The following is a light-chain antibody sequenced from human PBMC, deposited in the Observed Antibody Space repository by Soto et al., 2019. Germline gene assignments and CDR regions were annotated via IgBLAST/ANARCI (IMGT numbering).Light chain of an antibody. CDR3: SSYTSSSTYV. Sequence: QSVLTQPASVSGSPGQSITISCTGTSSDVGGYNYVSWHQLHPGKAPKLMVYEVSNRPSGVSNCFSGSKSGNTAPLTISGLQAEDEADYYGSSYTSSSTYVFGTGTKVTVL. J-gene: IGLJ1*01. CDR1: SSDVGGYNY. V-gene: IGLV2-14*01. CDR2: EVS.